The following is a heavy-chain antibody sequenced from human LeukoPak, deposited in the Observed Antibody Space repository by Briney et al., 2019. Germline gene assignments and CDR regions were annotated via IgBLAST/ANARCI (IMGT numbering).Heavy chain of an antibody. J-gene: IGHJ4*02. V-gene: IGHV3-23*01. CDR3: AEDQKLQPFHY. Sequence: GGSLRLSCAASGFTFSSNAMSWVRQAPGKGLEWVSAISGSGGSTYYADSVKGRFIISRDNSKNTLYLQMNSLRTEDTSVYYCAEDQKLQPFHYWGQGTLVTVSS. D-gene: IGHD2-15*01. CDR2: ISGSGGST. CDR1: GFTFSSNA.